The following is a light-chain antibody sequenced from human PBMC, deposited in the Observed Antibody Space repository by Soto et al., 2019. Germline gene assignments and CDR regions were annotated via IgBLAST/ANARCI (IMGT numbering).Light chain of an antibody. CDR3: QQYGSFT. CDR2: GAS. CDR1: QSVSNSY. V-gene: IGKV3-20*01. J-gene: IGKJ4*01. Sequence: EIVLTQSPGTLSLSPGERATLSCRASQSVSNSYLAWYQQKPGQAPRLLIYGASSRATGIPDRFSGSGSGTDFTLTISRLEPEDFAVYYCQQYGSFTFGGGTKVEIK.